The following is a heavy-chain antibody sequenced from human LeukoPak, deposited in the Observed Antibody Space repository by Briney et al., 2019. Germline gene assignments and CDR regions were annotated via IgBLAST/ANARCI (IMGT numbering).Heavy chain of an antibody. J-gene: IGHJ3*02. Sequence: PGGSLRLSCSASGFTFSDYAMTWVRQAPGKGLEWVGFIRANAYEGTTEYAASVKGRSTISRDDSRSVAYLQLNSLKSEDTAVYYCTRDYYYDSSGHKGDDAFEIWGQGTMVTVSS. D-gene: IGHD3-22*01. V-gene: IGHV3-49*04. CDR2: IRANAYEGTT. CDR3: TRDYYYDSSGHKGDDAFEI. CDR1: GFTFSDYA.